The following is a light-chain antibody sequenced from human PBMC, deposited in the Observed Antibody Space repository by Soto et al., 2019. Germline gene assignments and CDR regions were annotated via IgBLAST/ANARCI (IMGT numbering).Light chain of an antibody. J-gene: IGLJ1*01. CDR1: SSNIGSSP. CDR3: AAWYDSLNGPV. Sequence: QSVLTQPPSSSGTPGQRVTISCSGGSSNIGSSPVNWYQQLPGTAPKLLIHSNDRRPSGVPGRFSGSKPRTSASLALGGLQSEDAADYYGAAWYDSLNGPVFGTGTKVTV. CDR2: SND. V-gene: IGLV1-44*01.